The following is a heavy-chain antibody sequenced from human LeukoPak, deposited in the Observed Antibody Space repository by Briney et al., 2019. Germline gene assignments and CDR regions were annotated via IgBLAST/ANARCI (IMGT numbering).Heavy chain of an antibody. J-gene: IGHJ4*02. V-gene: IGHV4-39*01. CDR2: ISYSGT. CDR3: ARRTSNPVGAIDY. D-gene: IGHD1-26*01. CDR1: GGSISISNYY. Sequence: SETLSLTCTVSGGSISISNYYWGWIRQPPGRGLEWIGSISYSGTYYNPSLKSRLAISVDTSKNHFSLNLRSVTAADTAVYYCARRTSNPVGAIDYWGQGTLVTVSS.